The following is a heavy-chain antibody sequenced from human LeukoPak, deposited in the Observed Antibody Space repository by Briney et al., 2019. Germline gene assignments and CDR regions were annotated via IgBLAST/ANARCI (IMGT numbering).Heavy chain of an antibody. J-gene: IGHJ4*02. Sequence: ASVKVSCKASGYTFTGYYMHWVRQAPGQGLEWMGWINPNSGGTNYAQKFQGRVTMTRDTSISTAYMELSRLRSDDTAVYYCARDAERGYDPYYYFDYWGQGTLVTVSS. V-gene: IGHV1-2*02. CDR3: ARDAERGYDPYYYFDY. CDR2: INPNSGGT. CDR1: GYTFTGYY. D-gene: IGHD5-12*01.